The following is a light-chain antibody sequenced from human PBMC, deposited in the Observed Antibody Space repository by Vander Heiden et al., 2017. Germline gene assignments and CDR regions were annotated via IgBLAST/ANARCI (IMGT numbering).Light chain of an antibody. J-gene: IGLJ1*01. CDR1: SSDGGGYNN. V-gene: IGLV2-14*01. CDR2: EVS. CDR3: SSYTSSSTLL. Sequence: SALTQPASVSGSPGQSITISCTGTSSDGGGYNNVSWYQQHPAKAHILMFYEVSKRSAGGSTRFSGSKSGNTASLTISVREEEDEADYYFSSYTSSSTLLFGTGTKVTVL.